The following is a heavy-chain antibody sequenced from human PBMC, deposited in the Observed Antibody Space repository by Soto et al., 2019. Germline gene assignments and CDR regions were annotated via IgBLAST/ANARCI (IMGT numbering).Heavy chain of an antibody. CDR2: IYYSGST. CDR3: ARDYGDYGKDWFDP. CDR1: GGSISSGGYY. D-gene: IGHD4-17*01. V-gene: IGHV4-31*03. J-gene: IGHJ5*02. Sequence: PSETLSLTCTVSGGSISSGGYYWSWIRQHPGKGLEWIGYIYYSGSTYYNPSLKSRVTISVDTSKNQFSLKLSSVTAADTAVYYCARDYGDYGKDWFDPWGQGTLVTVSS.